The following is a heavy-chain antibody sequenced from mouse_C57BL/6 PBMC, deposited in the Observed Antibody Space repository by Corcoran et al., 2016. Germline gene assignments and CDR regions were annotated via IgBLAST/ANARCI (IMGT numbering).Heavy chain of an antibody. J-gene: IGHJ2*01. Sequence: EVQLQQSGPELVKPGASVKISCKASGYTFTDYYMNWVKQSHGKSLEWIGDINPNNGGTSYNQKFKGKATLTVDKSSSTAYMELRSLTSEDSAVYYCARRGYYYGSSYEGYFDYWGQGTTLTVSS. D-gene: IGHD1-1*01. CDR1: GYTFTDYY. V-gene: IGHV1-26*01. CDR3: ARRGYYYGSSYEGYFDY. CDR2: INPNNGGT.